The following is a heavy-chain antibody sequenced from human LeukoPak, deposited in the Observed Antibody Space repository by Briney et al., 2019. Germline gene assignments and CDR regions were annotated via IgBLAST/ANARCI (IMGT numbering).Heavy chain of an antibody. V-gene: IGHV1-2*02. CDR3: ARDYDFWSGYSLYYFDY. D-gene: IGHD3-3*01. J-gene: IGHJ4*02. CDR2: INPNSGGT. Sequence: ASLKASSEASRDSLSGFSIRFGSQTPGQGLEWMGWINPNSGGTNYAQKFQGRVTMTRDTSISTAYMELSRLRSDDTAVYYCARDYDFWSGYSLYYFDYWGQGTLVTVSS. CDR1: RDSLSGFS.